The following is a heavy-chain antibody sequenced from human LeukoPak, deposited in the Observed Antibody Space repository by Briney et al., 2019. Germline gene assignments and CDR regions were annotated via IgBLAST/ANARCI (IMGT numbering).Heavy chain of an antibody. CDR1: GFTFDDYA. CDR2: ISWNSGSI. D-gene: IGHD4-17*01. J-gene: IGHJ4*02. V-gene: IGHV3-9*01. CDR3: AKDNYGDYEGQIDY. Sequence: GGSLRLSCAASGFTFDDYAMHWVRQAPGKGLEWVSGISWNSGSIGYADSVKGRFTISRDNAKNSLYLQMNSLRAEDTALYYCAKDNYGDYEGQIDYWGQGTLVTVSS.